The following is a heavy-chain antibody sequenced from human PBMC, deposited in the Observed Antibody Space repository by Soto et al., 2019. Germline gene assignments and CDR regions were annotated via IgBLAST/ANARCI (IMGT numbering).Heavy chain of an antibody. V-gene: IGHV3-23*01. CDR1: GFTFSSYA. J-gene: IGHJ6*02. D-gene: IGHD6-19*01. Sequence: GGSLRLSCAASGFTFSSYAMSWVRQTPGKGLEWVSAISGSGGSTYYADSVKGRFTISRDNSKNTLYLQMNSLRAEDTAVYYCAKDHRDSSGWSPDYYSGMYVWGQGTTVTVSS. CDR2: ISGSGGST. CDR3: AKDHRDSSGWSPDYYSGMYV.